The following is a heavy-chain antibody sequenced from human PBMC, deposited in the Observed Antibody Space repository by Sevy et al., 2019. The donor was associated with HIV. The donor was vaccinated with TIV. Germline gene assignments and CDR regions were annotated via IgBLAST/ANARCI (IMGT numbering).Heavy chain of an antibody. V-gene: IGHV1-2*06. CDR3: ARTPARIAAAGTINWFDP. CDR2: INPNSGGT. D-gene: IGHD6-13*01. CDR1: GYTFTGYY. Sequence: ASVKVSCKASGYTFTGYYMHWVRQAPGQGLEWMGRINPNSGGTNYAQKFQGRVTMTRDTSINTAYMELSRLRSDDTAVYYCARTPARIAAAGTINWFDPWGQGTLVTVSS. J-gene: IGHJ5*02.